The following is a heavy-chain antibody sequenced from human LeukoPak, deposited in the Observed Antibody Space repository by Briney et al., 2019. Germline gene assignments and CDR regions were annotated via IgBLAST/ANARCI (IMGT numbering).Heavy chain of an antibody. Sequence: GGSLRLSCAASGSTFSSYAMSWVRQAPGKGLEWVSAISGSGGSTYYADSVKGRFTISRDNSKNTLYLQMNSLRAEDTAVYYCAIAYSSLGYFDYWGQGTLVTVSS. CDR1: GSTFSSYA. D-gene: IGHD6-13*01. J-gene: IGHJ4*02. V-gene: IGHV3-23*01. CDR2: ISGSGGST. CDR3: AIAYSSLGYFDY.